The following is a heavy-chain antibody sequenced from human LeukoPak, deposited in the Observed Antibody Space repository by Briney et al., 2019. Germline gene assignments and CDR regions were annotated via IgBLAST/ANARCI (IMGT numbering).Heavy chain of an antibody. V-gene: IGHV3-23*01. Sequence: GGSLRLSCAASGFTFSSYAMSWVRQAPGKGLEWVSAISGSGGSTYYADSVKGRFTISRDNSKNTLYLQMDSLRAEDTAVYYCASQTQAGYPDPRLWWYWGQGTLVTVSS. D-gene: IGHD2-15*01. CDR2: ISGSGGST. CDR1: GFTFSSYA. CDR3: ASQTQAGYPDPRLWWY. J-gene: IGHJ4*02.